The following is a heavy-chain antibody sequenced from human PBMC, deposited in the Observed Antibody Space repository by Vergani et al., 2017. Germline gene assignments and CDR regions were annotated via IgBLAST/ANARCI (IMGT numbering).Heavy chain of an antibody. V-gene: IGHV4-31*03. Sequence: QVQLQESGPGLVKASQTLSLTCSVSGAYVGSGGYYWSWVRQRPGMGLDWIGYIYYSGTTYYNPSLESRLTISVDTSNNHFSLRLNSLTAADTAVYYCARRSGIVYDIFSGTQYFFDFWGQGTLVTVSP. CDR1: GAYVGSGGYY. J-gene: IGHJ4*02. D-gene: IGHD3-9*01. CDR2: IYYSGTT. CDR3: ARRSGIVYDIFSGTQYFFDF.